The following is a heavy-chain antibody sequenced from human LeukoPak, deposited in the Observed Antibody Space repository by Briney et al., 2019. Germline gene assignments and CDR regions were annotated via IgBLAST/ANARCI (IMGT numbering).Heavy chain of an antibody. CDR1: GFTFSSYS. CDR2: ISRSSSTI. Sequence: GVTLRLFCAASGFTFSSYSMKWVRESPGKGLEGVSYISRSSSTIYYADAVKGRYTISRDNAKNSLYLQMNSLRDEDTAVYYCARELLVYDYGYYGHAFDIWGQGTMVTVSS. V-gene: IGHV3-48*02. CDR3: ARELLVYDYGYYGHAFDI. D-gene: IGHD4-17*01. J-gene: IGHJ3*02.